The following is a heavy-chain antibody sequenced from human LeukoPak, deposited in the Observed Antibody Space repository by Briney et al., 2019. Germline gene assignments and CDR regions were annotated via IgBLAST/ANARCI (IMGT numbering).Heavy chain of an antibody. J-gene: IGHJ6*03. CDR2: IYYSGST. CDR1: GGSISSSSYY. D-gene: IGHD3-9*01. CDR3: AGSLRYFDWALNYYYYYMDV. Sequence: PSETLSLTCTVSGGSISSSSYYWGWIRQPPGKGLEWIGSIYYSGSTYYNPSLKSRVTISVDTSKNQFSLKLSSVTAADTAVYYCAGSLRYFDWALNYYYYYMDVWAKGPRSPSP. V-gene: IGHV4-39*01.